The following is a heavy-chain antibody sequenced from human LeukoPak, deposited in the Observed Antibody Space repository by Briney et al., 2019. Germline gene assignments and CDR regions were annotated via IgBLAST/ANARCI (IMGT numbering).Heavy chain of an antibody. CDR2: IYSGGST. D-gene: IGHD3-22*01. J-gene: IGHJ4*02. V-gene: IGHV3-66*01. Sequence: GGSLRLSCAASGFTVSSNYMSWVRQAPGKGLEWVSVIYSGGSTYYADSVKGRFTISRDNSRNTLYLQMNSLRAEDTAVYYCARDSPHLYYDSSGYKDYWGQGTLVTVSS. CDR3: ARDSPHLYYDSSGYKDY. CDR1: GFTVSSNY.